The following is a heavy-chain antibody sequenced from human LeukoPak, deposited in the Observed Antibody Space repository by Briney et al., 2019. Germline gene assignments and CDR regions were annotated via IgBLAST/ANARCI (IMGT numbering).Heavy chain of an antibody. J-gene: IGHJ6*03. V-gene: IGHV1-46*01. CDR2: INPSGGST. CDR1: GYTFTSYY. CDR3: ARVAAEVVGVPGAIGFGWLRRDYYYMDV. Sequence: ASVKVSCKASGYTFTSYYMHWVRQAPGEGLEWMGVINPSGGSTSYAQKFQGRVTMTRDMSTSTVYMELSSLRSEDTAVYYCARVAAEVVGVPGAIGFGWLRRDYYYMDVWGKGTTVTVSS. D-gene: IGHD2-2*02.